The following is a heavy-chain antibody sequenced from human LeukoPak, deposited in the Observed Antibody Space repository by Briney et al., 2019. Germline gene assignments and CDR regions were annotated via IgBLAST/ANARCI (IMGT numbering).Heavy chain of an antibody. D-gene: IGHD3-22*01. CDR3: ARDNYHDSSGYPYYFDY. CDR1: GGTFSSYA. Sequence: SVKVSCKAFGGTFSSYAISWVRQAPGQGLEWMGGIIPIFGTANYAQKFQGRVTITADESTSTAYMELSSLRSEDTAVYYCARDNYHDSSGYPYYFDYWGQGTLVTVSS. CDR2: IIPIFGTA. V-gene: IGHV1-69*13. J-gene: IGHJ4*02.